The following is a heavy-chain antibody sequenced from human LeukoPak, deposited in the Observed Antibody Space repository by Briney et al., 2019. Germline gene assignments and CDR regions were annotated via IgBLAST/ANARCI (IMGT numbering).Heavy chain of an antibody. D-gene: IGHD2-15*01. CDR3: TTQDLVVVPAASHYFDY. V-gene: IGHV3-48*03. CDR2: ISQSGDAK. J-gene: IGHJ4*02. CDR1: GFMFDTYA. Sequence: PGGSLRLSCAASGFMFDTYAMNWVRQAPGKGLEWGSYISQSGDAKYYADSVKGRFTISRDNARNSLYLQMNSLRAEDTAIYYCTTQDLVVVPAASHYFDYWGQGILIIVSA.